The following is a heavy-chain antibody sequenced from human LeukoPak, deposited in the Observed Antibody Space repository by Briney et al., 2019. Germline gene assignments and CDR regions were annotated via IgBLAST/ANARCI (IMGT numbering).Heavy chain of an antibody. CDR1: GYTFTSYD. J-gene: IGHJ5*02. CDR3: AREGWENWFDP. D-gene: IGHD6-19*01. Sequence: ASVKVSCKASGYTFTSYDINWVRQATGQGLEWMGWMNPNSGNTGYAQKFQGRVTITRNTSISTAYMELSRLRSDDTAVYYCAREGWENWFDPWGQGTLVTVSS. V-gene: IGHV1-8*03. CDR2: MNPNSGNT.